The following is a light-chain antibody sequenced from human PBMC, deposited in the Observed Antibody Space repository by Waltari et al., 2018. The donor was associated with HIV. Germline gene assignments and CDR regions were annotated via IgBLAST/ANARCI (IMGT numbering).Light chain of an antibody. CDR2: DTN. CDR3: NSFTDTDTLV. V-gene: IGLV2-14*01. Sequence: QSALTQPVSVSGSPGQSITISCIGTSSDIGLFNHVSWYQRQPDTPPKLLVFDTNSRPSGVSDRFSGSKFGNTASLTISGLRADDEADYYCNSFTDTDTLVFGGGTRLTVL. J-gene: IGLJ3*02. CDR1: SSDIGLFNH.